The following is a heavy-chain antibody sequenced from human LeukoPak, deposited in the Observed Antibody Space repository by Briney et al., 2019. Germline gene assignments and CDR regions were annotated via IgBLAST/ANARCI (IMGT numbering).Heavy chain of an antibody. J-gene: IGHJ4*02. CDR3: ARGSINYNSGGYYDNPPLDY. Sequence: ASVKVSCKASGYTFTSYYMSWVRQAPGQGPEWMGMINPNGGSTNYAQKFQGRVTVPRDTSTSTVYMELSSLRSEDTAVYYCARGSINYNSGGYYDNPPLDYWGQGTLVTVSS. D-gene: IGHD3-22*01. CDR2: INPNGGST. V-gene: IGHV1-46*01. CDR1: GYTFTSYY.